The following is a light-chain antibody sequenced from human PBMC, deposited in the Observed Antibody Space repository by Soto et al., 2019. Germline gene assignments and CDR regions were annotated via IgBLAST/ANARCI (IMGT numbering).Light chain of an antibody. CDR2: GAS. CDR3: PQYGISHIT. Sequence: EIVLTQSPATLSLSPGERGTLSCRASQSVSSNYLAWYQLKPGQAPRLLIYGASSRATGIPDRFSGSGSGTDFTLTISRLEPEDFAVHYCPQYGISHITFGQGTRLEIK. J-gene: IGKJ5*01. CDR1: QSVSSNY. V-gene: IGKV3-20*01.